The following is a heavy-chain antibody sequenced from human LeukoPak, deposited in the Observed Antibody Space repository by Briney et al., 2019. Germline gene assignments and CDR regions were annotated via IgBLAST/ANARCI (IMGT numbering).Heavy chain of an antibody. CDR3: AKDRISWDF. CDR1: GFTFSSYS. CDR2: ISGGGGST. V-gene: IGHV3-23*01. J-gene: IGHJ4*02. Sequence: GGSLRLSCAASGFTFSSYSMNWVRQAPGKGLEWVSGISGGGGSTYYADSVKGRFTISRDNSKNTLYLQMNSLRAEDTALYYCAKDRISWDFWGQGTLVTVSS.